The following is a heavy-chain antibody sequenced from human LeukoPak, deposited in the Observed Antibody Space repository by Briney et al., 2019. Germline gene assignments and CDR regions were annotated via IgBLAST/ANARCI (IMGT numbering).Heavy chain of an antibody. Sequence: KPSETLSLTCAVYGGSFSGYYWSWIRQPPGKGLEWIGEINHSGSTNYNPSLKSRVTISVDTSKNQFSLKLSSVTAADTAVYYCARRGIVVVPAANRRGWFDPWGQGTLVTVSS. CDR1: GGSFSGYY. CDR2: INHSGST. V-gene: IGHV4-34*01. J-gene: IGHJ5*02. D-gene: IGHD2-2*01. CDR3: ARRGIVVVPAANRRGWFDP.